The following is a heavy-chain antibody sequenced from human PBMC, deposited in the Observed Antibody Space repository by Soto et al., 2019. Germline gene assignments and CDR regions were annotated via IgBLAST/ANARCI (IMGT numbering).Heavy chain of an antibody. CDR1: GGTFRGYY. V-gene: IGHV4-34*01. CDR2: IKHMGST. D-gene: IGHD3-3*02. CDR3: AGVSLLYYRIFGVVRGAWFDP. Sequence: SETLSLTCAVYGGTFRGYYWSWIRQPPGKGLEWIGEIKHMGSTRHIPSLKSRVPKSVDTSRNQFSLKLSSVPAADTVGYSCAGVSLLYYRIFGVVRGAWFDPWGQGTLVTVSS. J-gene: IGHJ5*02.